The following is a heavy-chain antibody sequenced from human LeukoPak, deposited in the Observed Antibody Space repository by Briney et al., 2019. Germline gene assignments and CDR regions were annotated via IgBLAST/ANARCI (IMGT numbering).Heavy chain of an antibody. D-gene: IGHD2-21*01. CDR1: GGTFSSYA. V-gene: IGHV1-69*04. J-gene: IGHJ4*02. CDR3: ARESMAYCGGDCYRDFDC. CDR2: IIPILGIA. Sequence: GASVKVSCKASGGTFSSYAISWVRQAPGQGLEWMGRIIPILGIANYAQKFQGRVTITADKSTSTAYMELSSLRSEDTAVYYCARESMAYCGGDCYRDFDCWGQGTLVTVSS.